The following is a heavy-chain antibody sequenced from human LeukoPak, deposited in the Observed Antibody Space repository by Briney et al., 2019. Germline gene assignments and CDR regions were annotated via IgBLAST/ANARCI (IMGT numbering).Heavy chain of an antibody. J-gene: IGHJ4*02. CDR3: TSISGGWAYFAY. CDR1: GFTFSSYS. CDR2: ICSSSRYI. Sequence: PGGSLRLSCAASGFTFSSYSMRWVRDPPGKGLEWVATICSSSRYIHYADSVKGRFTISRDTANYSLFLQMNRLRAEDTAVYYWTSISGGWAYFAYWGQGTLVTVSS. V-gene: IGHV3-21*01. D-gene: IGHD3-16*01.